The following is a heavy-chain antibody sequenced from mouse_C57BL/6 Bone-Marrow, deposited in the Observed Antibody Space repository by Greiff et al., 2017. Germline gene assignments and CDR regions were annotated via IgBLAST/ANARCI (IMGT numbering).Heavy chain of an antibody. CDR2: SRNKANDYTT. CDR1: GFTFSDFY. D-gene: IGHD1-1*01. J-gene: IGHJ3*01. CDR3: SRDYGRTGFAY. V-gene: IGHV7-1*01. Sequence: EVKVVESGGGLVQSGRSLRLSCATSGFTFSDFYMEWVRQAPGNGLEWIAASRNKANDYTTEYSASVKGRFIVSRDTSHSILYIQMNALRAEDTAIYYCSRDYGRTGFAYWGQGTLVTVSA.